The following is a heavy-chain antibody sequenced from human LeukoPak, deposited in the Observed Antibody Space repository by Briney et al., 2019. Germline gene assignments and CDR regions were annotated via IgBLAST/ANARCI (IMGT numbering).Heavy chain of an antibody. D-gene: IGHD2-8*01. J-gene: IGHJ5*02. CDR3: ARDSARYCTNGVCQP. CDR1: GYTFTGYY. CDR2: INPNSGGT. Sequence: ASVKVSCKASGYTFTGYYMHWLRQAPGQGLEWMGRINPNSGGTNYAQKFQGRVTMTRDTSISTAYMELSRLRSDDTAVYYCARDSARYCTNGVCQPWGQGTLVTVSS. V-gene: IGHV1-2*06.